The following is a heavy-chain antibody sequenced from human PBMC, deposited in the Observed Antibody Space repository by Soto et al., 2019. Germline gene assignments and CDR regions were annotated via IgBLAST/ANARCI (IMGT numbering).Heavy chain of an antibody. V-gene: IGHV3-33*01. CDR2: IWYDGSNK. Sequence: ESGGGVVQPGRSLRLSCAASGFTFSSYGMHWVRQAPGKGLEWVAVIWYDGSNKYYADSVKGRFTISRDNSKNTLYLQMNSLRAEDTAVYYCARDLYYYGSGSYYKDYYYGMDVWGQGTTVTVSS. CDR1: GFTFSSYG. D-gene: IGHD3-10*01. J-gene: IGHJ6*02. CDR3: ARDLYYYGSGSYYKDYYYGMDV.